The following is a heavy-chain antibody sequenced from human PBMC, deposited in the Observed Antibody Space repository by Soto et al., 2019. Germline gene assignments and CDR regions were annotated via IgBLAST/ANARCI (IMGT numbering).Heavy chain of an antibody. V-gene: IGHV1-58*02. CDR3: AGTIFGVVPPLMDG. CDR2: IVVGSGNT. CDR1: GFTFTSSA. Sequence: SVKVSCKASGFTFTSSAMQWVRQARGQRLEWIGWIVVGSGNTNYAQKFQERVTITRDMSTSTAYMELSSLRSEDTAVYYCAGTIFGVVPPLMDGWGKGTTVTVSS. J-gene: IGHJ6*03. D-gene: IGHD3-3*01.